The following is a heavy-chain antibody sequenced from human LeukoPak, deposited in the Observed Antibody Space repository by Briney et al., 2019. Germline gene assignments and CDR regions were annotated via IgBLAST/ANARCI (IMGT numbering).Heavy chain of an antibody. CDR1: GITISSYW. D-gene: IGHD3-16*01. Sequence: GRSLRLSCAAPGITISSYWMSWVRQAPGKGLEWVANIKEDGSEKYYVDSVKGRFTISRDNAKKSLYLQMNRLRAEDTAVYYCEAFYYDESGWGDASDMWGQGTMVTVSS. J-gene: IGHJ3*02. CDR2: IKEDGSEK. CDR3: EAFYYDESGWGDASDM. V-gene: IGHV3-7*01.